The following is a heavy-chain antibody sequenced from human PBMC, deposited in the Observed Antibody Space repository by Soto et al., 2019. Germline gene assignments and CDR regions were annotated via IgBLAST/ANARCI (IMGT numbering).Heavy chain of an antibody. Sequence: SDTLSLTCAVYGGSFSGYYWSWIRQPPGKGLEWIGEINHSGSTNYNPSLKSRVTISVDTSKNQFSLKLSSVTAADTAVYYCARVRGLRLSFYYYYYYGMDVWGQGTTVTVSS. D-gene: IGHD5-12*01. J-gene: IGHJ6*02. V-gene: IGHV4-34*01. CDR1: GGSFSGYY. CDR2: INHSGST. CDR3: ARVRGLRLSFYYYYYYGMDV.